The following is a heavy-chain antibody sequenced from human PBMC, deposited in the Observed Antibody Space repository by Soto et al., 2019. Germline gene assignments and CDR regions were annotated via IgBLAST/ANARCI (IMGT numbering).Heavy chain of an antibody. J-gene: IGHJ4*02. V-gene: IGHV4-39*01. Sequence: KPSETLSLTCTVSTDSSSFTNSYWGWIRQPPGKGLQWIGSSSYNGGTFYNPSLKGRVVISFDTSKKQSSLQVTSVTAADTAVYFWARHRIEVVWRGFDFWGQGSPVTVSS. CDR3: ARHRIEVVWRGFDF. CDR2: SSYNGGT. CDR1: TDSSSFTNSY. D-gene: IGHD3-10*01.